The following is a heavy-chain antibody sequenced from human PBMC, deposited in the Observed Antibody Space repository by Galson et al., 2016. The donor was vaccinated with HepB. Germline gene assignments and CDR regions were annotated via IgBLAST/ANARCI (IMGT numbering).Heavy chain of an antibody. Sequence: SVKVSCKASGGTISNYAISWVRQAPGQGLEWMGGIIPIIGTANYAQKFQGRVTITADESTGTADMELSSLRSEDTAMYYCAKVSSSFGWYFDLWGRGTLVSVSS. D-gene: IGHD6-13*01. J-gene: IGHJ2*01. V-gene: IGHV1-69*13. CDR3: AKVSSSFGWYFDL. CDR1: GGTISNYA. CDR2: IIPIIGTA.